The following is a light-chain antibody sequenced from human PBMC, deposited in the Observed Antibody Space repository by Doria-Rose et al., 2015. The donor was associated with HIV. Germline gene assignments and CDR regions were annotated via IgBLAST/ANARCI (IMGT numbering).Light chain of an antibody. J-gene: IGKJ1*01. V-gene: IGKV3-20*01. CDR2: DGS. CDR3: HQYGTSWT. CDR1: QSFSSTY. Sequence: LTQSPGTLSLSPGERATLSCRASQSFSSTYLALYKQKPGQAPSRLIYDGSTRATGIPVRFSASGSVTDFTLTINRLEPEDFALYYCHQYGTSWTFGQGTKVEI.